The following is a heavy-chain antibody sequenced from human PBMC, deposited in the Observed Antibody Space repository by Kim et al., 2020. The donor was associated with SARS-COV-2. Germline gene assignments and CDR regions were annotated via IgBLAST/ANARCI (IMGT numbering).Heavy chain of an antibody. D-gene: IGHD6-13*01. J-gene: IGHJ4*02. CDR3: ACIAAAGRREDVDY. CDR2: ISGSGGST. V-gene: IGHV3-23*01. CDR1: GFTFSSYA. Sequence: GGSLRLSCAASGFTFSSYAMSWVRQAPGKGLEWVSAISGSGGSTYYADSVKGRFTISRDNSKNTLYLQMNSLRAEDTAVYYCACIAAAGRREDVDYWGQGTLVTVSS.